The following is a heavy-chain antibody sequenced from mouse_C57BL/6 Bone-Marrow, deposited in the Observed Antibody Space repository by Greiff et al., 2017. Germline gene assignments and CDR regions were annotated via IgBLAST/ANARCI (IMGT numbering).Heavy chain of an antibody. Sequence: QVHVKQSGAELARPGASVKMSCKASGYTFTSYTMHWVKQRPGQGLEWIGYINPSSGYTKYNQKFKDKATLTADKSSSTAYMQLSSLTSEDSAVYYCARSIYYYGSSYGYFDVWGTGTTVTVSS. V-gene: IGHV1-4*01. CDR1: GYTFTSYT. CDR2: INPSSGYT. J-gene: IGHJ1*03. D-gene: IGHD1-1*01. CDR3: ARSIYYYGSSYGYFDV.